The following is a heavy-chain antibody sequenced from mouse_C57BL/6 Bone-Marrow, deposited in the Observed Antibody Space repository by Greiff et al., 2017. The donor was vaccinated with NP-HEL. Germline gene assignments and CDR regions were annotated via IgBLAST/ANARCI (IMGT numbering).Heavy chain of an antibody. J-gene: IGHJ2*01. V-gene: IGHV1-76*01. D-gene: IGHD1-1*01. CDR2: IYPGSGNT. Sequence: VQLQQSGAELVRPGASVKLSCKASGYTFTDYYINWVKQRPGQGLEWIARIYPGSGNTYYNEKFKGKATLTAEKSSSTAYMQLSSLTSEDSAVYFCARGSPITTVVAPDYWGQGTTLTVSS. CDR3: ARGSPITTVVAPDY. CDR1: GYTFTDYY.